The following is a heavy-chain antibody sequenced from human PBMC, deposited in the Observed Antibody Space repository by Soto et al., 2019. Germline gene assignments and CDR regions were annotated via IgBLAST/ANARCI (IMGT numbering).Heavy chain of an antibody. V-gene: IGHV1-69*01. Sequence: QVQLVQSGAEVKKPGSSVKVSCKASGGTFSSYAISWVRQAPGQGLEWMGGIIPIFGTANYAQKFQGRVTITADESTSTAYMELSSLRSEDTAVYYCARDLGGEGGVGATYYYYGMDVWGQGTTVTVSS. CDR1: GGTFSSYA. CDR2: IIPIFGTA. CDR3: ARDLGGEGGVGATYYYYGMDV. D-gene: IGHD1-26*01. J-gene: IGHJ6*02.